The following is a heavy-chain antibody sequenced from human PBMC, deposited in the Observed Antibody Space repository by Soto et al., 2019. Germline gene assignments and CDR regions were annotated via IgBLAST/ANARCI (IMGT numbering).Heavy chain of an antibody. CDR2: IYYSGST. D-gene: IGHD4-17*01. CDR3: ARDPGTLTTRADYYRDIHF. CDR1: GRSISSGGYY. J-gene: IGHJ6*04. V-gene: IGHV4-31*03. Sequence: SETLSLTCTVSGRSISSGGYYWSWIRQHPGKGLEWIGYIYYSGSTYYNPSLKSRVTISVDTSKNQFSLKLSSVTAADTAFYYCARDPGTLTTRADYYRDIHFWGKGTT.